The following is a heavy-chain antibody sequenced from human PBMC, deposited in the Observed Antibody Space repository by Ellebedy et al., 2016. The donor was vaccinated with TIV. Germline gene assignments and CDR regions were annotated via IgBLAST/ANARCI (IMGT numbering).Heavy chain of an antibody. Sequence: SETLSLXXAVYGGSFSGYYWSWIRQPPGKGLEWIGEINHSGSTNYNPSLKSRVTISVDTSKNQFSLKLSSVTAADTAVYYCARDRVVPAQTTEYYYYYYGMDVWGQGTTVTVSS. D-gene: IGHD3-3*01. V-gene: IGHV4-34*01. CDR1: GGSFSGYY. CDR2: INHSGST. CDR3: ARDRVVPAQTTEYYYYYYGMDV. J-gene: IGHJ6*02.